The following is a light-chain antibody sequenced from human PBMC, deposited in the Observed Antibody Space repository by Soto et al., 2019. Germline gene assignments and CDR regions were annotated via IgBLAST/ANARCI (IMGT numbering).Light chain of an antibody. J-gene: IGKJ2*01. V-gene: IGKV3-15*01. Sequence: EIVVTQSPATLSVSPGERAALSCRASQIVSSNVAWYQQKAGQAPRLLINDASTRATGIPARFSGSGSGTEFTLTISSLQSEDFAVYYCQQYNNWPPMYTFGQGTKLEIK. CDR2: DAS. CDR1: QIVSSN. CDR3: QQYNNWPPMYT.